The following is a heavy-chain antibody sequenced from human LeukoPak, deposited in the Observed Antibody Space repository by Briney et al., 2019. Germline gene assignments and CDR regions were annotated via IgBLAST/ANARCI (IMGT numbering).Heavy chain of an antibody. D-gene: IGHD2-2*01. Sequence: GGSLRLSCAASVFTFNDYFMRRICQAPGKGLEWLSGSRNSGGPMYCADSVKGRFTISRDNSKNTLYLQMNSLRAEDTAVYYCAKGYCSSTSCPLGYWGQGTLVTVSS. CDR1: VFTFNDYF. J-gene: IGHJ4*02. CDR2: SRNSGGPM. CDR3: AKGYCSSTSCPLGY. V-gene: IGHV3-11*01.